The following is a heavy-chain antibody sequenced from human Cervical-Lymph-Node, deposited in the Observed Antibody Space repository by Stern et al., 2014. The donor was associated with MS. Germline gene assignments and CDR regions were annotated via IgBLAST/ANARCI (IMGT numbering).Heavy chain of an antibody. J-gene: IGHJ4*02. CDR2: ASSGTT. D-gene: IGHD3-22*01. CDR1: GGSLSNFY. CDR3: AREEIEPLFYLEY. Sequence: VQLVESGPGLVKPSETLSLTCTVSGGSLSNFYWTLIRQSPGKGLEWRGSASSGTTYYNPPLKRRFTFSLHPSKSQFSWRLPSVTAADTAVYYCAREEIEPLFYLEYWGQGILVTVSS. V-gene: IGHV4-4*08.